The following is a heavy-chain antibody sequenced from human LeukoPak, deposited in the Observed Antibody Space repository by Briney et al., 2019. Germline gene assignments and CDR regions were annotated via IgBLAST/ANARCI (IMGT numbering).Heavy chain of an antibody. CDR3: ARGADGSGSYLYYYYGMDV. Sequence: PGGSLRLSCAASGFTFSSYGMHWVRQAPGKGLEWVAVISYDGSNKYYADSVKGRFTISRDNSKNTLYLQMNSLRAEDTAVYYCARGADGSGSYLYYYYGMDVWGQGTTVTVSS. V-gene: IGHV3-30*03. CDR2: ISYDGSNK. J-gene: IGHJ6*02. D-gene: IGHD3-10*01. CDR1: GFTFSSYG.